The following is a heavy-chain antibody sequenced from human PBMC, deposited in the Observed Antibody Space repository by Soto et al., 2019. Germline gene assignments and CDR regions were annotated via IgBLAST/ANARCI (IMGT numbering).Heavy chain of an antibody. J-gene: IGHJ4*02. CDR3: ARDNWKDGFDY. D-gene: IGHD1-20*01. CDR2: ISYDGSNK. V-gene: IGHV3-30-3*01. CDR1: GFTFSSYA. Sequence: PGGSLRLSCAASGFTFSSYAMHWVRQAPGKGLEWVAVISYDGSNKYYADSVKGRFTISRDNSKNTLYLQMNSLRAEDTAVYYCARDNWKDGFDYWGQGTLVTVSS.